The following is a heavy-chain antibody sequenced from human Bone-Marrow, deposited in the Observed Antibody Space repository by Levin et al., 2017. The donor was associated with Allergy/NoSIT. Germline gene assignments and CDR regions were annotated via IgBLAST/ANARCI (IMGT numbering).Heavy chain of an antibody. Sequence: PGESLKISCKASGGTFSSYAISWVRQAPGQGLEWMGGIIPIFGTANYAQKFQGRVTITADESTSTAYMELSSLRSEDTAVYYCGGVATTYGGYYYYMDVWGKGTTVTVSS. D-gene: IGHD5-12*01. CDR3: GGVATTYGGYYYYMDV. CDR2: IIPIFGTA. V-gene: IGHV1-69*01. J-gene: IGHJ6*03. CDR1: GGTFSSYA.